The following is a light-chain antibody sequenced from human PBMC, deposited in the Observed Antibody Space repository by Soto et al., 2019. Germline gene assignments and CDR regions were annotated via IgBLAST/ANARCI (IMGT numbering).Light chain of an antibody. CDR3: QQFET. V-gene: IGKV1-5*03. Sequence: DIQMTQSPSTLSASVGDRVTITCRASQSISSWLAWYQQKPGKAPKLLIYKASSLESGLPSRFSGSGSGTEFTLTISSLQPDDFATYYCQQFETFGQGTKVEIK. J-gene: IGKJ1*01. CDR2: KAS. CDR1: QSISSW.